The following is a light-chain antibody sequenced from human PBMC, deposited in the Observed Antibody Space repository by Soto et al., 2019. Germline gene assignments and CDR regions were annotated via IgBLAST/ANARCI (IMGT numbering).Light chain of an antibody. V-gene: IGKV1-5*03. J-gene: IGKJ4*01. CDR3: KQYNSYPVT. CDR2: KAS. Sequence: DIRMTQSPSTLSASVGDRVTITCRASQNINNWLAWYQQKTGKAPKVLIYKASSLESGVPSRYSGSGSETELALTITTLQPDDSTTYYCKQYNSYPVTFGGGTKVEIK. CDR1: QNINNW.